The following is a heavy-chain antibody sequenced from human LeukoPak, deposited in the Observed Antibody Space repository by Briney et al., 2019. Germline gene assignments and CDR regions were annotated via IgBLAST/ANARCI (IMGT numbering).Heavy chain of an antibody. CDR2: INHSGST. V-gene: IGHV4-34*01. CDR1: GGSFSGYY. Sequence: RPSETLSLTCAVYGGSFSGYYWSWIRQPPGKGLEWIGEINHSGSTNYNPSLKSRVTISVDTSKNQFSLKLSSVTAADTAVYYCASYRFWSGFNWGQGTLVTVSS. J-gene: IGHJ4*02. CDR3: ASYRFWSGFN. D-gene: IGHD3-3*01.